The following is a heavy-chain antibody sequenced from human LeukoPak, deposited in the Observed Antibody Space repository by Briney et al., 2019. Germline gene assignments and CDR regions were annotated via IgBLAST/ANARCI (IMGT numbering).Heavy chain of an antibody. D-gene: IGHD1-26*01. CDR1: GYAFTRYG. Sequence: VASVKVSCKASGYAFTRYGISWVRQAPGQGLEWMGWIGAYNGNTNYAQKLQGRVTMTTDTSTSTAYMELRSLRSDDTSVCYCATLGDFVAFTSWGQGTLVTVSS. CDR3: ATLGDFVAFTS. V-gene: IGHV1-18*01. J-gene: IGHJ5*02. CDR2: IGAYNGNT.